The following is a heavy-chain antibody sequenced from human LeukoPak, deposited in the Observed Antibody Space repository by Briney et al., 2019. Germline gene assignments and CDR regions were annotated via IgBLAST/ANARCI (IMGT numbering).Heavy chain of an antibody. Sequence: ASVKVSCKASENTLGSHALHWVRQAPGQRLEWMGWINSGNDNTKYSQKLQGRVTITRDASANTAYMELSGLRFEDTAVYYCARRTIFGVVISNYYYGMDVWGQGTTVTVSS. D-gene: IGHD3-3*01. J-gene: IGHJ6*02. CDR3: ARRTIFGVVISNYYYGMDV. CDR1: ENTLGSHA. V-gene: IGHV1-3*01. CDR2: INSGNDNT.